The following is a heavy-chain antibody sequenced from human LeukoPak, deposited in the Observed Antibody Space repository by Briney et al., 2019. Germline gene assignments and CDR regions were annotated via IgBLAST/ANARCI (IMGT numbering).Heavy chain of an antibody. CDR1: GFTFSSYG. CDR2: ISGSGGST. D-gene: IGHD3-10*01. J-gene: IGHJ4*02. Sequence: GGSLRLSCAASGFTFSSYGMSWVRQAPGKGLEWVSAISGSGGSTYYADSVKGRFTISRDNSKNTLYLQMNSLRAEDTAVYYCAKSGRSSGSSLSDYWGQGTLVTVSS. CDR3: AKSGRSSGSSLSDY. V-gene: IGHV3-23*01.